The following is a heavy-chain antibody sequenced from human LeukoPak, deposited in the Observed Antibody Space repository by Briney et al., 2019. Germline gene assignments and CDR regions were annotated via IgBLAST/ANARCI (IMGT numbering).Heavy chain of an antibody. CDR2: INSVGGTT. CDR1: GFTFSSYS. D-gene: IGHD4-17*01. V-gene: IGHV3-48*04. CDR3: ARSHMYGDYGEDI. J-gene: IGHJ3*02. Sequence: PGGSLRLSCTASGFTFSSYSLNWVRQAPGKGLEWISYINSVGGTTFYADSVEGRFTITRDNANNTLYLQMNSLRAEDAAIYYCARSHMYGDYGEDIWGHGTVVAVSS.